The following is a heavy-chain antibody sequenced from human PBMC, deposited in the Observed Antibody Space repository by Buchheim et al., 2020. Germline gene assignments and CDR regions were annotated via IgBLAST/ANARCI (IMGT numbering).Heavy chain of an antibody. CDR3: TSCDDYGDYAAFDI. CDR2: IRSKANSYAT. V-gene: IGHV3-73*01. J-gene: IGHJ3*02. Sequence: EVQLVESGGGLVQSGGSLKLSCAASGFTFSGSAMHWVRQASGKGLEWVGRIRSKANSYATAYAASGKGRFTISRADSKNTAYLQMNSLKTEDTAVYYCTSCDDYGDYAAFDIWGQGT. CDR1: GFTFSGSA. D-gene: IGHD4-17*01.